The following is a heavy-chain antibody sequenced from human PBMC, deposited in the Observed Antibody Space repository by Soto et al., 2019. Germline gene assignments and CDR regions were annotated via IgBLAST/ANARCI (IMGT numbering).Heavy chain of an antibody. D-gene: IGHD5-12*01. Sequence: SETLSLTCTVSGGSISSGGYYWSWIRQHPGKGLEWIGYIYYSGSTYYNPSLKSRVTISVDTSKNQFSLKLSSVTAEDTAVYYCAFVATIYLDYWGQGTLVTVSS. V-gene: IGHV4-31*03. CDR2: IYYSGST. J-gene: IGHJ4*02. CDR3: AFVATIYLDY. CDR1: GGSISSGGYY.